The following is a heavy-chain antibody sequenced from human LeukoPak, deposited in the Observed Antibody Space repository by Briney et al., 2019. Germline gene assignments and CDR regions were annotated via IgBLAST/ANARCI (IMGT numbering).Heavy chain of an antibody. CDR1: GFTFSNAW. J-gene: IGHJ4*02. CDR2: IKSKTDGGTT. CDR3: TTDLVMAVLFDY. D-gene: IGHD5-24*01. V-gene: IGHV3-15*01. Sequence: GGSLRLSCAASGFTFSNAWMSWVRQAPGKGLEWVGRIKSKTDGGTTDYAAPVKGRFTISRDDSKNTLYLQMNSLKTEDTAVYYCTTDLVMAVLFDYWGQGTLVTVSS.